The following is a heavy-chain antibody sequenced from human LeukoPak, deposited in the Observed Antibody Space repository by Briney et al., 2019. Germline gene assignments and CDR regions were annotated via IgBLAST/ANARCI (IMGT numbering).Heavy chain of an antibody. D-gene: IGHD5-18*01. Sequence: SETLSLTCAVYGGSFSGYYWSWIRQPPGKGLEWIGYIYYSGSTNYNPSLKSRVTISVDTSKNQFSLKLSSVTAADTAVYYCARGRYSYDWGQGTLVTVSS. V-gene: IGHV4-59*08. J-gene: IGHJ4*02. CDR2: IYYSGST. CDR1: GGSFSGYY. CDR3: ARGRYSYD.